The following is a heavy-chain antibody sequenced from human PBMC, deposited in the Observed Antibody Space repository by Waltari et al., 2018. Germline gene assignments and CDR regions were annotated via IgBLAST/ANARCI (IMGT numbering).Heavy chain of an antibody. CDR1: GYTFTSYY. CDR2: INPSGGSK. CDR3: ARGLTMNHNYYYYGMDV. D-gene: IGHD3-9*01. J-gene: IGHJ6*02. V-gene: IGHV1-46*03. Sequence: QVQLVQSGAEVQKPGASVKVSCKASGYTFTSYYMHCVRQVPGQGRGWTGIINPSGGSKREEEKFQGRVTMTRETYTSTVCMKRTSRRSEDTAVYCGARGLTMNHNYYYYGMDVWGQGTTVTVSS.